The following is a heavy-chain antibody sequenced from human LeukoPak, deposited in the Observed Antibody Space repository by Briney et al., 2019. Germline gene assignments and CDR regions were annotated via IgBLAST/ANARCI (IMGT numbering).Heavy chain of an antibody. CDR2: ISYDGSSK. D-gene: IGHD3-10*01. J-gene: IGHJ4*02. CDR3: AKGGGSGFVDY. V-gene: IGHV3-30*18. CDR1: GFTFSSYG. Sequence: GRSLRLSCAASGFTFSSYGMHWVRQAPGKGLEWVAVISYDGSSKYYADSVKGRFTISRDNSKNTLYLQMNSLRAEDTAVYYCAKGGGSGFVDYWGLGTLVTVSS.